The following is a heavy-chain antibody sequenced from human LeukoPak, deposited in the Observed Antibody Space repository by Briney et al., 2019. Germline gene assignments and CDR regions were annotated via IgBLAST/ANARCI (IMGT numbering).Heavy chain of an antibody. CDR1: GGPFSGYY. D-gene: IGHD3-22*01. J-gene: IGHJ4*02. V-gene: IGHV4-34*01. CDR2: INHNGRT. CDR3: ARGTPYYYDSSGYSFFDY. Sequence: PSETLSLTCAVYGGPFSGYYWSWIRQPPGKGLQWIGEINHNGRTNYNPSLKSRVTISVDTSKNQFSLKLSSVTAADTAVYYCARGTPYYYDSSGYSFFDYWGQGTLVTVSS.